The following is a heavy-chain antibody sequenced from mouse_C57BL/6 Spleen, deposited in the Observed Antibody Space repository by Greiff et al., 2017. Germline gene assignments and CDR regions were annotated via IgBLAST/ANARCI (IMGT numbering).Heavy chain of an antibody. Sequence: QVQLQQSGAELVKPGASVKLSCKASGYTFTSYWMHWVKQRPGRGLEWIGRIDPNSGGTKYNEKFKSKATLTVDKPSSTAYMQLSSLTSEDSAVYYCARSRDLGQKAWFAYWGQGTLVTVSA. CDR1: GYTFTSYW. V-gene: IGHV1-72*01. J-gene: IGHJ3*01. CDR3: ARSRDLGQKAWFAY. D-gene: IGHD3-3*01. CDR2: IDPNSGGT.